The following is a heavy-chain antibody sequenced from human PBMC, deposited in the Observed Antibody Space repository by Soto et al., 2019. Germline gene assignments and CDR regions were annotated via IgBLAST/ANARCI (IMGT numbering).Heavy chain of an antibody. Sequence: QVQLVESGGGVVQPGRSLRLSCAASGFTFSSYGMHWVRQAPGKGLEWVAVISYDGSNKYYADSVKGRFTISRDNSKNTLYLQMNSLRAEDTAVYYCANPESFYYGMDVWGQGTTVTVSS. J-gene: IGHJ6*02. CDR2: ISYDGSNK. CDR1: GFTFSSYG. CDR3: ANPESFYYGMDV. V-gene: IGHV3-30*18.